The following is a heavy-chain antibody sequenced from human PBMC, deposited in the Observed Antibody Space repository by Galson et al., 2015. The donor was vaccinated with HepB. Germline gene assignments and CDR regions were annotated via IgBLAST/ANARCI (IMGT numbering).Heavy chain of an antibody. CDR3: AKDPQLGMREGIYYYYGMDV. J-gene: IGHJ6*02. CDR1: GFTFSSYA. Sequence: SLRLSCAASGFTFSSYAMTWVRQAPGKGLEWVSAISGSGARTYYADSVKGRFTISRDNSKNTLYQQMSSLRAEDTALYYCAKDPQLGMREGIYYYYGMDVWGQGTTVTVSS. V-gene: IGHV3-23*01. D-gene: IGHD7-27*01. CDR2: ISGSGART.